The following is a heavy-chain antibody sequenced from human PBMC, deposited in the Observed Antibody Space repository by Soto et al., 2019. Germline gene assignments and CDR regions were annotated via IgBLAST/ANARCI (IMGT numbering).Heavy chain of an antibody. D-gene: IGHD3-10*01. CDR1: GGSISSYY. Sequence: PSETLSLTCTVSGGSISSYYWSWIRQPPGKGLEWIGYIYYSGSTNYNPSLKSRVTISVDTSKNQFSLKLSSVTAADTAVYYCERVRGTRSGLDYWGQGTLVTVSS. CDR3: ERVRGTRSGLDY. V-gene: IGHV4-59*01. J-gene: IGHJ4*02. CDR2: IYYSGST.